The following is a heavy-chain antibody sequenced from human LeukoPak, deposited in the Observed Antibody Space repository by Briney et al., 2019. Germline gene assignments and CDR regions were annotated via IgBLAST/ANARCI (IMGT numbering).Heavy chain of an antibody. J-gene: IGHJ4*02. D-gene: IGHD3-9*01. CDR3: ARGSRPVYNLLTGKRYFDY. V-gene: IGHV1-46*01. CDR2: INPTGSGT. Sequence: ASVKVSCKASGYTFINNWMHWVRQAPGQGLEWVGLINPTGSGTLYAQKFRGRLTMTRDMSTSTVYMELSSLRSEDTAVYYCARGSRPVYNLLTGKRYFDYWGQGTLLTVSS. CDR1: GYTFINNW.